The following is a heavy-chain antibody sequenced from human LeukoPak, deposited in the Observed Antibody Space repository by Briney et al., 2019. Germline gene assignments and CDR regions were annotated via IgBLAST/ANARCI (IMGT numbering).Heavy chain of an antibody. CDR3: ARSARLMKGVVEVTALDD. CDR2: ISAQHGQT. J-gene: IGHJ4*02. Sequence: ASVKVSCKTSGYSENFYGITWVRQVAGQGLEWTGWISAQHGQTEYAPNSQDRVTMTTDTDTNTAYMELRSLRADDTAVYYCARSARLMKGVVEVTALDDWGQGTLVTVSS. D-gene: IGHD2-15*01. V-gene: IGHV1-18*01. CDR1: GYSENFYG.